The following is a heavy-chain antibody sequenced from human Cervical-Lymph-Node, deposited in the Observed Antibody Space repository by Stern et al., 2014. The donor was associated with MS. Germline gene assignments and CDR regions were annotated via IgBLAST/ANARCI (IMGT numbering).Heavy chain of an antibody. Sequence: QLQLQESGPGKVKPSETLSLTCSVSGGSISSYYCSWVRQPAGKGLEWIGRINTFGSTTFNPSLRSRLTMSVDTSKTQFSLKLKSVTAADTAVYYCARGVLGFGEFPYGMDVWGQGTTVTVSS. J-gene: IGHJ6*02. CDR1: GGSISSYY. V-gene: IGHV4-4*07. CDR3: ARGVLGFGEFPYGMDV. CDR2: INTFGST. D-gene: IGHD3-10*01.